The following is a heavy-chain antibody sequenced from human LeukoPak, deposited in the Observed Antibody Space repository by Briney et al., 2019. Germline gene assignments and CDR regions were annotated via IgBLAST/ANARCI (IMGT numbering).Heavy chain of an antibody. Sequence: SETLSLTCTVSGGSISSYYWSWIRQPPGKGLEWIGYIYYSGSTNYNPSLKSRVTISVDTSKSQFSLKLSSVTAADTAVYYCARDLGTGGMSHLYYFDYWGQGTLVTVSS. CDR2: IYYSGST. D-gene: IGHD2-15*01. J-gene: IGHJ4*02. CDR1: GGSISSYY. V-gene: IGHV4-59*01. CDR3: ARDLGTGGMSHLYYFDY.